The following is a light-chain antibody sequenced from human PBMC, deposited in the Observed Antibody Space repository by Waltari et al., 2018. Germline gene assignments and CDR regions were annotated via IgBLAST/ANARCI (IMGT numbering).Light chain of an antibody. CDR2: KAS. Sequence: DIQMTQSPSTLSASVGDTVTITCRASQSISSWLAWYQQKPGKAPKLLIYKASSLESGVPLRFSGSGSGTEFTLTISSLQPDDFATYSCQQYSSYSTFGQGTKVEIK. CDR1: QSISSW. CDR3: QQYSSYST. J-gene: IGKJ2*01. V-gene: IGKV1-5*03.